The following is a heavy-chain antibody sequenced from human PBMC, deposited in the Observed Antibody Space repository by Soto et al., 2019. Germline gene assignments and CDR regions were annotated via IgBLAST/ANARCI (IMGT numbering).Heavy chain of an antibody. Sequence: SRVTVNINDITLSRQAPGKGLEWVSVIYSGGSTYYADSVKGRFTISRDNSKNTLYLQMNSLRAEDTAVYYCARVGYYYYYMDVWGKGTTVTVSS. CDR2: IYSGGST. CDR1: RVTVNIND. V-gene: IGHV3-66*01. CDR3: ARVGYYYYYMDV. J-gene: IGHJ6*03.